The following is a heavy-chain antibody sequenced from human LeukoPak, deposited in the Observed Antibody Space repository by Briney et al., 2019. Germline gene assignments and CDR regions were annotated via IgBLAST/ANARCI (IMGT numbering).Heavy chain of an antibody. CDR1: GFTFSSYS. CDR3: AKDRDPYSSGTWDS. Sequence: PGGSLRLSCAVSGFTFSSYSMSWVRQAPGKGLEWVAVRSDDGSAQHYADSVRGRFTISRDNSKNTLSLQMNSLRPEDTAMYFCAKDRDPYSSGTWDSWGQGTLVIVSS. J-gene: IGHJ1*01. CDR2: RSDDGSAQ. V-gene: IGHV3-30*18. D-gene: IGHD3-22*01.